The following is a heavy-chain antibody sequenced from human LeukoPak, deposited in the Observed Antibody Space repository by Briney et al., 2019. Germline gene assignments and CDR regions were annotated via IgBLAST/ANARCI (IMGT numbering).Heavy chain of an antibody. J-gene: IGHJ4*02. V-gene: IGHV3-23*01. Sequence: GGSLRLSCTASGFTFSSYAMNWVRQAPGGGLEWVSGIGAGGTFTYYADSVKGRFTISRDNSRNTLYLQMNSLRADDTAVYYCAKDLDYTTYGYYVDYWGQGTLVTVSS. CDR3: AKDLDYTTYGYYVDY. CDR2: IGAGGTFT. D-gene: IGHD4-11*01. CDR1: GFTFSSYA.